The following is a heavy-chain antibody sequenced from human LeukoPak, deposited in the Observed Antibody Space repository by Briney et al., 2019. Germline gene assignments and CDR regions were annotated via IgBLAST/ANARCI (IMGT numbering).Heavy chain of an antibody. V-gene: IGHV4-30-4*08. J-gene: IGHJ4*02. Sequence: SQTLSLTCTVSGGSLSSGDYYWSWIRQPPGKGLEWIGYIYYSGSTYYNPSLKSPVPISVNTSKNQFPLKMTSVTAADTAVYYCARETYCGGDCYGYDYWGQGTLVTVSS. D-gene: IGHD2-21*01. CDR1: GGSLSSGDYY. CDR2: IYYSGST. CDR3: ARETYCGGDCYGYDY.